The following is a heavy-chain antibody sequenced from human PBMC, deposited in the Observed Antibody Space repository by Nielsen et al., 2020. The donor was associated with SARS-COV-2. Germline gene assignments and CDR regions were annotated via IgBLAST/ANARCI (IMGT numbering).Heavy chain of an antibody. J-gene: IGHJ4*02. V-gene: IGHV3-9*01. Sequence: GGSLRLSCAASGFTFDDYAMHWVRHAPGKGLEWVSGISWNSGSIGYADSVKGRFTISRDNAKNSLYLQMNSLRAEDTALYYCAKDIGDGYNYNYFDYWGQGTLVTVSS. D-gene: IGHD5-24*01. CDR1: GFTFDDYA. CDR2: ISWNSGSI. CDR3: AKDIGDGYNYNYFDY.